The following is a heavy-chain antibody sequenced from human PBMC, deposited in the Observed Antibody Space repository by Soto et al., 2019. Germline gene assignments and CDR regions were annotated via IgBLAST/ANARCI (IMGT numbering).Heavy chain of an antibody. Sequence: LGESLKISCKDSGYSFTHYWISWVRQMPWKGLEWMGGIDPTDSYTKYSPSFQGHITISADKSISTTYLQWSSLKASDTAIYYWAIYDSIDEWFVPCGEVTPVTAFS. CDR2: IDPTDSYT. D-gene: IGHD3-22*01. CDR3: AIYDSIDEWFVP. J-gene: IGHJ5*02. V-gene: IGHV5-10-1*01. CDR1: GYSFTHYW.